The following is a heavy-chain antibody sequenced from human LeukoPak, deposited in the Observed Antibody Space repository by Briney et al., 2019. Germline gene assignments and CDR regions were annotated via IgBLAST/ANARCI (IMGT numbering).Heavy chain of an antibody. Sequence: GGSLRLSCGASGFTFSSYTMNWVRPAPGEGLEWVSSIGSTGSYIYYADSMEGRFTISRDNAKNSLYLQMNSLRAEDTAVYYCAELGITMIGGVWGKGTRVSISS. J-gene: IGHJ6*04. V-gene: IGHV3-21*01. D-gene: IGHD3-22*01. CDR3: AELGITMIGGV. CDR2: IGSTGSYI. CDR1: GFTFSSYT.